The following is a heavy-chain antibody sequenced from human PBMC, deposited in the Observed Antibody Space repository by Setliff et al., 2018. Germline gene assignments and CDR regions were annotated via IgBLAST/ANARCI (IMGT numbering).Heavy chain of an antibody. D-gene: IGHD3-10*01. CDR1: GYTFSTYA. CDR3: ARGSRFGTIVYRGDYYLDV. CDR2: INTNTGNP. J-gene: IGHJ6*03. Sequence: ASVKVSCKGSGYTFSTYAIIWMRQAPGQGLEWMGWINTNTGNPSYAQGFTGRFVFSLDTSVSTAYLQISSLKAEDTAIYYCARGSRFGTIVYRGDYYLDVWGNGTTVTVSS. V-gene: IGHV7-4-1*02.